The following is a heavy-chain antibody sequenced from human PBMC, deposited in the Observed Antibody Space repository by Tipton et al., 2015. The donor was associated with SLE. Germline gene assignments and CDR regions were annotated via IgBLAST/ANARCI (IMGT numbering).Heavy chain of an antibody. V-gene: IGHV1-3*04. CDR1: GFTFTNYA. Sequence: QLVQSGPEVKKPGASVKVSCRASGFTFTNYAIHWVRQDPGRRLEWVGWINTDNGNTKYSHRLQGRITIARDTSANTVYMELSSLRSEDTAVYYCARENDNFWSGYDYWGQGTLVTVSS. D-gene: IGHD3-3*01. CDR3: ARENDNFWSGYDY. CDR2: INTDNGNT. J-gene: IGHJ4*02.